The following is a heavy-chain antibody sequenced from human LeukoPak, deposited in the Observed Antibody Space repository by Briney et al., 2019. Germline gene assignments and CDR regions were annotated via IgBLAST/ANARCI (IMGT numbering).Heavy chain of an antibody. V-gene: IGHV3-30*02. D-gene: IGHD3-10*01. Sequence: PGGSLRLSCAASGFTFSSYGMHWVRQAPGKGLEWVAFIRYDGSNKYYADSVKGRFTISRDNSKNTLYLQMNSLRAEDTAVYYCAKAITMVRMSWFDPWGQGTLVTVSS. CDR3: AKAITMVRMSWFDP. J-gene: IGHJ5*02. CDR2: IRYDGSNK. CDR1: GFTFSSYG.